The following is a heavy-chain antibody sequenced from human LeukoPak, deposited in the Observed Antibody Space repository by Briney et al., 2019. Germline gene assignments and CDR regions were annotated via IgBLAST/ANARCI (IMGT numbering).Heavy chain of an antibody. D-gene: IGHD3-3*01. CDR1: GYTFTGYY. Sequence: EASVKVSCKASGYTFTGYYMHWVRQAPGQGLEWMGRINPNSGGTNYAQKFQGRVTMTRDTSISTAYMELSRLRSDDTAVYYCAGGGITIFGVAFDYWGQGTLVTVSS. CDR3: AGGGITIFGVAFDY. V-gene: IGHV1-2*06. CDR2: INPNSGGT. J-gene: IGHJ4*02.